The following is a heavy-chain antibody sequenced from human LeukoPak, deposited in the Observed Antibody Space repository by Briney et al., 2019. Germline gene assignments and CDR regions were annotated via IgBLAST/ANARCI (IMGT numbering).Heavy chain of an antibody. Sequence: GGSLRLSCAASGFTFSSYGMHWVRQAPGKGLEWVAFIRYDGSNKYYADSVKGRFTISRDNSKNTLYLQMNSLRAEDTAVYYCAKDWGVVVPAVDGYSYGPPDYWGQGTLVTVSS. D-gene: IGHD2-2*01. V-gene: IGHV3-30*02. CDR1: GFTFSSYG. CDR2: IRYDGSNK. CDR3: AKDWGVVVPAVDGYSYGPPDY. J-gene: IGHJ4*02.